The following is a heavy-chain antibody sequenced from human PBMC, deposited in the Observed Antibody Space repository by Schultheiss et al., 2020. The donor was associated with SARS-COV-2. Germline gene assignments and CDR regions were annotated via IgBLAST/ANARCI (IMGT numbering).Heavy chain of an antibody. CDR1: GGSISSYY. D-gene: IGHD3-16*01. Sequence: SETLSLTCTVSGGSISSYYWSWIRQPPGKGLEWIGYIYYSGSTNYNPSLKSRVTISVDTSKNQFSLKLSSVTAADTAVYYCARFGRQKPYYFDYWGQGTLVTVSS. CDR3: ARFGRQKPYYFDY. V-gene: IGHV4-59*08. J-gene: IGHJ4*02. CDR2: IYYSGST.